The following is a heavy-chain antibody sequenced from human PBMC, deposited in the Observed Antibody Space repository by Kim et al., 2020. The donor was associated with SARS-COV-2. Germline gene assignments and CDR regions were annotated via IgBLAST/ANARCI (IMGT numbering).Heavy chain of an antibody. CDR1: GGSISSSSYY. J-gene: IGHJ6*02. CDR3: ARRSIQDYDSSGYYGYYYYGMDV. CDR2: IYYSGST. Sequence: SETLSLTCTVSGGSISSSSYYWGWIRQPPGKGLEWIGSIYYSGSTYYNPSLKSRVTISVDTSKNQFSLKLSSVTAADTAVYYCARRSIQDYDSSGYYGYYYYGMDVWGQGTTVTVSS. V-gene: IGHV4-39*01. D-gene: IGHD3-22*01.